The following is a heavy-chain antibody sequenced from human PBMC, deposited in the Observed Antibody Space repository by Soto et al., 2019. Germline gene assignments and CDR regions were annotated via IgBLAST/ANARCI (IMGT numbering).Heavy chain of an antibody. D-gene: IGHD3-3*01. CDR3: ARLGYYDFWSGDYTRWFDP. CDR1: GGSISSSSYY. CDR2: IYYSGST. Sequence: SETLSLTCTVSGGSISSSSYYWGWIRQPPGKGLEWIGSIYYSGSTYYNPSLKSRVTISVDTSKNQFSLKLSSVTAADTAVYYCARLGYYDFWSGDYTRWFDPWGQGTLVT. J-gene: IGHJ5*02. V-gene: IGHV4-39*01.